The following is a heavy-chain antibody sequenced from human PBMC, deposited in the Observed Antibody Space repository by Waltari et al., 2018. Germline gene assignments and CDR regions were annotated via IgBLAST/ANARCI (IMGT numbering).Heavy chain of an antibody. V-gene: IGHV4-38-2*02. J-gene: IGHJ4*02. D-gene: IGHD2-15*01. CDR1: AFSISSGYY. CDR2: IYHSGNT. CDR3: ARQDVVLMAAAPTHFDH. Sequence: QVQLQESGPGLVKPSATLSLTCTVSAFSISSGYYWGWIRQPPGKGLEWIGSIYHSGNTYYNPSLKSRVTISVETSKNQFSLKLSSVTAADTAVYYCARQDVVLMAAAPTHFDHWGQGTPVTVSS.